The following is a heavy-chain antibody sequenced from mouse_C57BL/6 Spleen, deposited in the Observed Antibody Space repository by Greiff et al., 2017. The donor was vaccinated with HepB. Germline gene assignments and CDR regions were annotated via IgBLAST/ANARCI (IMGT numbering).Heavy chain of an antibody. CDR1: GFSLTSYG. J-gene: IGHJ3*01. CDR3: ATSTMVTPAWFAY. CDR2: IWSGGST. D-gene: IGHD2-2*01. V-gene: IGHV2-2*01. Sequence: QVQLQQSGPGLVQPSQSLSITCTVSGFSLTSYGVHWVRQSPGKGLEWLGVIWSGGSTDYNAAFISRLSISKDNSKSQVFFKMNSLQADDTAIYYCATSTMVTPAWFAYWGQGTLVTVSA.